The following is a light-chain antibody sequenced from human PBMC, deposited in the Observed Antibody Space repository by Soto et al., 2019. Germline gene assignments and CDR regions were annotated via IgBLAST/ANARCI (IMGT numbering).Light chain of an antibody. Sequence: DIQMTQSPSSLSASVGDRVTITCRASQSISSHLNWYQQKPGKAPKLLIYAASSLQSGVPSRFSGSGSGTDFTLTISSLQPEDFATYYCQQSYSTPLTFGGGTKVDIK. V-gene: IGKV1-39*01. CDR2: AAS. CDR1: QSISSH. J-gene: IGKJ4*01. CDR3: QQSYSTPLT.